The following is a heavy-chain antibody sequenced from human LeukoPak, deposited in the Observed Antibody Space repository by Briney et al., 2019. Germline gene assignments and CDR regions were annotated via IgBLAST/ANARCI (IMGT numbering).Heavy chain of an antibody. CDR1: GFTFSSYS. J-gene: IGHJ4*02. CDR3: ARSPGDIVVVPAASDY. V-gene: IGHV3-48*01. D-gene: IGHD2-2*01. Sequence: GGSLRLSCAASGFTFSSYSMNWVRQAPGKGLGWVSYISSSSSTIYYADSVKGRFTNSRDNAKNSLYLQMNSLRAEDTAVYYCARSPGDIVVVPAASDYWGQGTLVTVSS. CDR2: ISSSSSTI.